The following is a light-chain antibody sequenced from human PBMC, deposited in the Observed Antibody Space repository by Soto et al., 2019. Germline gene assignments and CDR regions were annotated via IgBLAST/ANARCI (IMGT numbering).Light chain of an antibody. CDR1: SSNIGSKA. CDR2: SNN. CDR3: ATWDDNLNGHVV. V-gene: IGLV1-44*01. Sequence: QAVLTQPPSASGTPGQRVTVSCSGSSSNIGSKAVNWYQQLPGTAPKLLIYSNNQRPSGVPDRFSGSKSGTSASLAISGLQSEDEADYYCATWDDNLNGHVVFGGGTKLTVL. J-gene: IGLJ2*01.